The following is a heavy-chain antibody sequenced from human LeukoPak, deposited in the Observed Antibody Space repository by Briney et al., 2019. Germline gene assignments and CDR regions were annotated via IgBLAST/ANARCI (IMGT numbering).Heavy chain of an antibody. J-gene: IGHJ3*02. CDR2: IGTAGDT. V-gene: IGHV3-13*01. Sequence: GGSLRLSCAASGFTFSSYDMHWARQATGKGLEWVSAIGTAGDTYYPGSVKGRFTISRENAKNSLYLQMNSLRAGDTAVYYCARGTGTTYDDAFDIWGQGTMVTVSS. CDR3: ARGTGTTYDDAFDI. CDR1: GFTFSSYD. D-gene: IGHD1-1*01.